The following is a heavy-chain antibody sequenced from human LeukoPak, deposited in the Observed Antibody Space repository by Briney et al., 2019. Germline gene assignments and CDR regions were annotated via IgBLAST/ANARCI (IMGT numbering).Heavy chain of an antibody. CDR2: ISWNSGSI. V-gene: IGHV3-9*01. J-gene: IGHJ4*02. D-gene: IGHD3-10*01. CDR1: GFTFDDYA. Sequence: GGSLRLSCAASGFTFDDYAMHWVRQAPGKGLEWVSGISWNSGSIGYADSVKGRFTISRDNAKNSLYLQMNSLRAEDTALYYCAKDKEVYGSGSYYNFFDYWGQGTLVTVSS. CDR3: AKDKEVYGSGSYYNFFDY.